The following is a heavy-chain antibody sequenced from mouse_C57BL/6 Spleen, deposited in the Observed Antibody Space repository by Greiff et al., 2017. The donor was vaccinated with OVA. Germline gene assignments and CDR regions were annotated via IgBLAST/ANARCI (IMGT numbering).Heavy chain of an antibody. CDR1: GYTFTDYE. D-gene: IGHD1-1*01. CDR2: IDPETGGT. Sequence: QVQLQQSGAELVRPGASVTLSCEASGYTFTDYEMHWVKQTPVHGLEWIGAIDPETGGTAYNQKFKGTATLTADKSSSTAYMELRSLTSEDSAVYDCTRKHYDSDNAMDYWGQGTSVTVSS. J-gene: IGHJ4*01. V-gene: IGHV1-15*01. CDR3: TRKHYDSDNAMDY.